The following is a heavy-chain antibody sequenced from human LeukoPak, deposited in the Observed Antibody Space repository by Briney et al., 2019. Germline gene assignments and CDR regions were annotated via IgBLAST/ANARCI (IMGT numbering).Heavy chain of an antibody. J-gene: IGHJ4*02. V-gene: IGHV3-9*01. Sequence: PGGSLRLSCAASGFTFDDYAMHWVRQAPGKGLEWVSGISWNSGSIGYADSVKGRFTISRDNAKNSLYLQMNSLRAEDTAVYYCAVYYVDTAMVADWGQGTLVTVSS. D-gene: IGHD5-18*01. CDR3: AVYYVDTAMVAD. CDR1: GFTFDDYA. CDR2: ISWNSGSI.